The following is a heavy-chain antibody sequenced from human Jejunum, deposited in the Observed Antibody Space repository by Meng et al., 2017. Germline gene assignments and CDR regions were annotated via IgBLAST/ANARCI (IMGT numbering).Heavy chain of an antibody. J-gene: IGHJ4*02. Sequence: GESLKISCAASGFTFSDHYMGWVRQAPGKGLEWVGRTRNKANSYTTDYAASVKGRFTISRDDSKNSLYLQMNSLKTEDTAVYYCARDGRSGSYFDSWGQGTLVTVSS. V-gene: IGHV3-72*01. CDR1: GFTFSDHY. CDR2: TRNKANSYTT. D-gene: IGHD1-26*01. CDR3: ARDGRSGSYFDS.